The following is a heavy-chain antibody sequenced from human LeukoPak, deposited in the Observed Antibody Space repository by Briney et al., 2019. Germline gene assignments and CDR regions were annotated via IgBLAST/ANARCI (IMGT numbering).Heavy chain of an antibody. J-gene: IGHJ5*02. CDR1: GFTFSSYA. CDR2: ISYDGSNE. Sequence: GRSLRLSCAASGFTFSSYAMHWVRQAPGKGLEWVAVISYDGSNEYYADSVMGRFTISRDNSKNTLYLQMNSLRAEDTAVYYCAKEGSSSWFRAVNWFDPWGQGTLVTVSS. CDR3: AKEGSSSWFRAVNWFDP. V-gene: IGHV3-30*04. D-gene: IGHD6-13*01.